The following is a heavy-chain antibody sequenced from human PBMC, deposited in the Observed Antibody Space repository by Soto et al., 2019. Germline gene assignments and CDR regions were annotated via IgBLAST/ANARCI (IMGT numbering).Heavy chain of an antibody. D-gene: IGHD5-12*01. J-gene: IGHJ4*02. Sequence: GGSLRLSCAASGFTVSSNYMSWVRQAPGKGLEWVSVIYSGGSTYYADSVKGRFTISRDNSKNTLYLQMNSLRAEDTAVYYCARDRGLVAMDYWGQGTLVTVSS. CDR2: IYSGGST. V-gene: IGHV3-66*01. CDR1: GFTVSSNY. CDR3: ARDRGLVAMDY.